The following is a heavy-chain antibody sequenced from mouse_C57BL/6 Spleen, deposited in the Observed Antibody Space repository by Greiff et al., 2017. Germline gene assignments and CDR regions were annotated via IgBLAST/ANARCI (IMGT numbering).Heavy chain of an antibody. Sequence: VHVKQSGTVLARPGASVKMSCKTSGYTFTSYWMHWVKQRPGQGLEWIGAIYPGNSDTSYNQKFKGKAKLTAVTSASTAYMELSSLTNEDSAVYYCTKGDYGGGYYYAMDYWGQGTSVTVSS. CDR1: GYTFTSYW. D-gene: IGHD2-4*01. V-gene: IGHV1-5*01. J-gene: IGHJ4*01. CDR3: TKGDYGGGYYYAMDY. CDR2: IYPGNSDT.